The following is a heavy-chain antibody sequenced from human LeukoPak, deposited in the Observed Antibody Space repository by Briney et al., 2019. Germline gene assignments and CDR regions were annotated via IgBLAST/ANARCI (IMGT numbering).Heavy chain of an antibody. J-gene: IGHJ3*02. CDR3: ARHPNHSSGWDLDAFDI. V-gene: IGHV4-39*01. CDR1: GGSISSVSYY. D-gene: IGHD6-19*01. Sequence: SETLSLTCTVSGGSISSVSYYWGWIRQPPGKGREGIGRIYYNGSTYYIPSLKSRVTISVDTSKNQFSLKLSSVTAADTAVYYCARHPNHSSGWDLDAFDIWGQGTMVTVSS. CDR2: IYYNGST.